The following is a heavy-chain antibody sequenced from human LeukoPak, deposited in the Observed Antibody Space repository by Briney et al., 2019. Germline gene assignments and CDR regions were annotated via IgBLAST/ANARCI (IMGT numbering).Heavy chain of an antibody. V-gene: IGHV3-9*01. J-gene: IGHJ6*02. CDR2: ISWNSGSI. CDR1: GFTFDDYA. CDR3: AKATSGSYSSYYYGMDV. D-gene: IGHD1-26*01. Sequence: PGRSLRLSCAASGFTFDDYAMHWVRQAPGKGLEWVSGISWNSGSIGYADSVKGRFTISRDNAKNSLYLQMNSLRAEDTALYYCAKATSGSYSSYYYGMDVWGQGTTVTVSS.